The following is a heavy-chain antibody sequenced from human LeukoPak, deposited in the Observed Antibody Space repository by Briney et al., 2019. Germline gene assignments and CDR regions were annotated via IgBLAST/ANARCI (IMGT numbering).Heavy chain of an antibody. CDR1: GYTFTSYH. J-gene: IGHJ3*01. Sequence: ASVKVSCKAFGYTFTSYHIHWVRQAPGQGLEWMGRIYSNSGGTNYAQKFQGRVTMTRDTSISTAYMELSRLRSDDTAVYYCARDRSDAFDFWGKGSMVTVSS. V-gene: IGHV1-2*06. CDR2: IYSNSGGT. CDR3: ARDRSDAFDF.